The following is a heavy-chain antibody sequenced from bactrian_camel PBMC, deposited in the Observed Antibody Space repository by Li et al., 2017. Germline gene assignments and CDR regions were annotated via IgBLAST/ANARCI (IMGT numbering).Heavy chain of an antibody. CDR3: AADLVTDEPSLVEREYYY. Sequence: HVQLVESGGDSVEVGGSLTLSCVRSLAPMFSQSPKCMGWFRQAPGKEREGVAAIAGDGRTDYADSVKGRFTISRDGAKNIIELQMHSLKPEDTATYYCAADLVTDEPSLVEREYYYWGQGTQVTVS. J-gene: IGHJ4*01. CDR2: IAGDGRT. V-gene: IGHV3S53*01. D-gene: IGHD1*01. CDR1: LAPMFSQSP.